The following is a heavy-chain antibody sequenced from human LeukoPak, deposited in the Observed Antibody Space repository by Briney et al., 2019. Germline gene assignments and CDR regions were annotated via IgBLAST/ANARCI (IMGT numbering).Heavy chain of an antibody. V-gene: IGHV3-23*01. D-gene: IGHD6-19*01. CDR3: AKVIAVAGIAFDY. CDR1: GFTLRRYA. J-gene: IGHJ4*02. CDR2: ISGSGGST. Sequence: PGGSLRLSCAASGFTLRRYAMSWGPHAPRKGLEWVSAISGSGGSTYYADSVKGRFTTSRDNPKNTLYLQMNSLRAEDTAVYYCAKVIAVAGIAFDYWGQGTLVTVSS.